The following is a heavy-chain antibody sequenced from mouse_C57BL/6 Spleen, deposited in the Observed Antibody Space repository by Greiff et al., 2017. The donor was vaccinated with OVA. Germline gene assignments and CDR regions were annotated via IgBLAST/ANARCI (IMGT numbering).Heavy chain of an antibody. V-gene: IGHV1-50*01. Sequence: QVQLQQPGAELVKPGASVKLSCKASGYTFTSYWMQWVKQRPGQGLEWIGEIDPSDSYTNYNQKFKGKATLTVDTSSSTAYMQLSSLTSEDSAVYYCARVVDYWGQGTTLTVSS. CDR1: GYTFTSYW. J-gene: IGHJ2*01. CDR3: ARVVDY. CDR2: IDPSDSYT. D-gene: IGHD1-1*01.